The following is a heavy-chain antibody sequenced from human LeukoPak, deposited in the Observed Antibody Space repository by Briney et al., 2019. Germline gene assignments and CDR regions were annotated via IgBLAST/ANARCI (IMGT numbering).Heavy chain of an antibody. CDR2: IWYDGSNK. CDR3: AKVLGQYYYYYMDV. D-gene: IGHD3-16*01. Sequence: PGGSLRLSCAASGFTFSSYGMHWVRQAPGKGLEWVAVIWYDGSNKYYADSVKGRFTISRDNSKNTPYLQMNSLRAEDTAVYYCAKVLGQYYYYYMDVWGKGTTVTVSS. CDR1: GFTFSSYG. J-gene: IGHJ6*03. V-gene: IGHV3-33*06.